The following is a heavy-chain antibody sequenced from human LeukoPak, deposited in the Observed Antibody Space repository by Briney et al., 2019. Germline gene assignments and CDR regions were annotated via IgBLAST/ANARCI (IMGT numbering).Heavy chain of an antibody. Sequence: GGSLRLSCVASRFTFSSFAMSWVRQAPGKGLEWVSTISGSGGSTYYADSVKGRFTISRDNSKNTLYLQMNSLRAEDTAVYYCASSGRRWWGQGTLVTVSS. J-gene: IGHJ4*02. CDR2: ISGSGGST. CDR1: RFTFSSFA. D-gene: IGHD3-10*01. V-gene: IGHV3-23*01. CDR3: ASSGRRW.